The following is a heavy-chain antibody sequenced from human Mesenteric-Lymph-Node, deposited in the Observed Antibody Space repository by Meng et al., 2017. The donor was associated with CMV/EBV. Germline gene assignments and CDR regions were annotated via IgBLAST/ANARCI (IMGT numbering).Heavy chain of an antibody. D-gene: IGHD6-6*01. J-gene: IGHJ6*02. Sequence: GESLKISCAASGFTFSSYWMSWVRQAPGKGLEWVANIKQDGSEEYYVDSVRGRFTISRDNAKNSLYLQMNSLRAEDTAVYYCARRFEYSSSSDGGAVEGFYYYYGMDVWGQGTTVTVSS. CDR2: IKQDGSEE. CDR3: ARRFEYSSSSDGGAVEGFYYYYGMDV. V-gene: IGHV3-7*01. CDR1: GFTFSSYW.